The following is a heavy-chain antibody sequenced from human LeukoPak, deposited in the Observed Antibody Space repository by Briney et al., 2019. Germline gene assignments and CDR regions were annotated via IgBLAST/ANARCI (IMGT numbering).Heavy chain of an antibody. CDR1: GFTFDDYG. J-gene: IGHJ4*02. CDR3: AKEASRGSSFAYTPIEKPYYLDY. D-gene: IGHD5-18*01. Sequence: PGGSLRLSCAASGFTFDDYGMSWVRQAPGKGLEWVSGINWNGGSTYYADSVKGRFTISRDNSKNTVFLQMYSLRAEDTAAYYCAKEASRGSSFAYTPIEKPYYLDYWGQGTLVTVSS. CDR2: INWNGGST. V-gene: IGHV3-20*04.